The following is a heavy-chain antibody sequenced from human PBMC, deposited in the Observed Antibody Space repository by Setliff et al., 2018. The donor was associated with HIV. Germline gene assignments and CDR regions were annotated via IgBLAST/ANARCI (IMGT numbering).Heavy chain of an antibody. CDR3: ARVSCSSWYSIPRYYYYSMDV. CDR2: INHSGST. D-gene: IGHD6-13*01. CDR1: GASFSGYY. J-gene: IGHJ6*03. V-gene: IGHV4-34*01. Sequence: PSETLSLTCAVYGASFSGYYWSWVRQPPGKGLEWIGEINHSGSTNYNPSLRSRVTTSVDTSKNQFSLRLRSVTAADTAVYYCARVSCSSWYSIPRYYYYSMDVWGNGTTVTVSS.